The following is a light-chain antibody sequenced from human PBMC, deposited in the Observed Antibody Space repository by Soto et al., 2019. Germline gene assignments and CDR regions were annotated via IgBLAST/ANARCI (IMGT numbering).Light chain of an antibody. V-gene: IGKV3-20*01. CDR2: GAS. Sequence: EIVLTQSPGTLSLSPGERATLSCRASQSVSSSYLAWYQQKPGQAPRLLIYGASSRATGIPDRFSGSGSGTDFTLTISRLEPEDFAVYYCQHYGTSPLTFGRGPKVEIK. CDR1: QSVSSSY. J-gene: IGKJ4*01. CDR3: QHYGTSPLT.